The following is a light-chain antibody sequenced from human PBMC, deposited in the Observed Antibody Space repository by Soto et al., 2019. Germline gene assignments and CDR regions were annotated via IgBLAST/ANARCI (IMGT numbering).Light chain of an antibody. Sequence: QSVLTQPPSASGSPGQSVTISCTGTSSDVGGYNYVSWYQQHTGKAPKLMIYEVNKRPSGVPDRFSGSESGNTASLTVSGLQAEDEADYYCSSYAGSNNYVFVTGTKRTVL. CDR3: SSYAGSNNYV. J-gene: IGLJ1*01. CDR1: SSDVGGYNY. CDR2: EVN. V-gene: IGLV2-8*01.